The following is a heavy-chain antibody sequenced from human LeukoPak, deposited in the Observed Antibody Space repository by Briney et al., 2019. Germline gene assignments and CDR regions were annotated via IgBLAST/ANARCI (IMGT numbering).Heavy chain of an antibody. J-gene: IGHJ1*01. D-gene: IGHD3-16*01. CDR1: GGSISSYY. CDR3: ARARGRTHAEYFQH. V-gene: IGHV4-59*01. CDR2: IYYSGST. Sequence: PSETLSLTCTVSGGSISSYYRSWIRQPPGKGLEWIGYIYYSGSTNYNPSLKSRVTISVDTSKNQFSLKLSSVTAADTAVYYCARARGRTHAEYFQHWGQGTLVTVSS.